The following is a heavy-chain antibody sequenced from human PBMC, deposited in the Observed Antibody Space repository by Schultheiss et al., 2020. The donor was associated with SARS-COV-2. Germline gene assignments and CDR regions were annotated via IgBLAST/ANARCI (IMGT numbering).Heavy chain of an antibody. CDR1: GFTFSDYY. CDR2: IYSGGGT. CDR3: ARDNGLLGPYGMDV. Sequence: GGSLRLSCAASGFTFSDYYMSWIRQAPGKGLEWVSVIYSGGGTSYADSVKGRFTISRDNAKNSLYLQMNSLRDEDTAVYYCARDNGLLGPYGMDVWGQGTTVTVSS. D-gene: IGHD3-22*01. V-gene: IGHV3-66*01. J-gene: IGHJ6*02.